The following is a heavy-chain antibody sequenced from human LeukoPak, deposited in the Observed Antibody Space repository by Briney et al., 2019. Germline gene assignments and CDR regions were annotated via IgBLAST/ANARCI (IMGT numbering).Heavy chain of an antibody. J-gene: IGHJ4*02. V-gene: IGHV4-59*12. CDR3: ARGYYDFWSGYYVAGTLDY. CDR1: GGSISSYY. CDR2: IYYSGTT. Sequence: PSETLSLTCTVSGGSISSYYWSWIRQPPGKGLEWIGYIYYSGTTNYNPSLKSRVTISVDTSKSQFSLKLSSVTAADTAVYYCARGYYDFWSGYYVAGTLDYWGQGTLVTVSS. D-gene: IGHD3-3*01.